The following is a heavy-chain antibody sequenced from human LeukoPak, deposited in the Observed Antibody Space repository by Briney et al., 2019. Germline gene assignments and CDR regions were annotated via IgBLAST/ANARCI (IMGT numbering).Heavy chain of an antibody. CDR2: ISSSRRNI. Sequence: GRSLRLSRAASAFTFSNFSMNWVRNAPEKGEESASTISSSRRNIYYADSAKGRYTISRDNAKNSLYLQMNSLRAEDTAVYYCTRLIYDSSGYNDYWGQGTLVTVSS. J-gene: IGHJ4*02. CDR3: TRLIYDSSGYNDY. CDR1: AFTFSNFS. V-gene: IGHV3-21*04. D-gene: IGHD3-22*01.